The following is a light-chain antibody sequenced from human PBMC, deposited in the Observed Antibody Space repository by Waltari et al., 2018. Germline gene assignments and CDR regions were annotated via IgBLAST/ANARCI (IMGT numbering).Light chain of an antibody. CDR1: QSVSSS. V-gene: IGKV3-11*01. CDR2: DVS. Sequence: EIVLTQSPATLSLSPGERVTLSCRASQSVSSSLAWYQQKPGQAPRLLFQDVSNRATGIPARFSVSGSGTDFTLTISSLEAEDFAVYYCQQRSNWPPTFGQGTKVEIK. J-gene: IGKJ1*01. CDR3: QQRSNWPPT.